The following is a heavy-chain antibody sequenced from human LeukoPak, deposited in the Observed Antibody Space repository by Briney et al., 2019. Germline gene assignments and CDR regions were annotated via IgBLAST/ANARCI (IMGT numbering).Heavy chain of an antibody. CDR2: ISAYNGNT. V-gene: IGHV1-18*01. D-gene: IGHD3-3*01. J-gene: IGHJ4*02. Sequence: ASVKVSCKASGYTFTSYGISWVRQAPGQGLEWMGWISAYNGNTNYAQKLQGRVTTTTDTSTSTAYMELRSLRSDDTAVYYCARVVASGWYYDFWSGYLNFDYWGQGTLVTVSS. CDR3: ARVVASGWYYDFWSGYLNFDY. CDR1: GYTFTSYG.